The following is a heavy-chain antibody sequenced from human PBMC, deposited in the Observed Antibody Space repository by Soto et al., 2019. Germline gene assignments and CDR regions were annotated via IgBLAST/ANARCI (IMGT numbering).Heavy chain of an antibody. CDR2: ISAYNGNT. V-gene: IGHV1-18*01. J-gene: IGHJ4*02. D-gene: IGHD3-22*01. Sequence: ASVKVSCKASGYTFTSYGISWVRQAPGQGLEWMGWISAYNGNTNYAQKLQGRVTMTTDTSTSTAYMELRSLRSDDTAVYYCARGGNYDSSGYYLPANSLDYWGQGTLVTVSS. CDR1: GYTFTSYG. CDR3: ARGGNYDSSGYYLPANSLDY.